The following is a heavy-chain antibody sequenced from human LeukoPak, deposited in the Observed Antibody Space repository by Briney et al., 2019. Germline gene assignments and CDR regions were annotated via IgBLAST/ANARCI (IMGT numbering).Heavy chain of an antibody. CDR1: GYSFTTYR. V-gene: IGHV5-51*01. CDR3: ARRSYYASAGGYFDL. Sequence: GESLKISCKGSGYSFTTYRIGWVRQMPGKGLEWMGILYPGDSDTRYSPSFQGQVTISADKSISTAYLQWSSLKASDTAMYYCARRSYYASAGGYFDLWGRGTLVTVSS. J-gene: IGHJ2*01. D-gene: IGHD1-26*01. CDR2: LYPGDSDT.